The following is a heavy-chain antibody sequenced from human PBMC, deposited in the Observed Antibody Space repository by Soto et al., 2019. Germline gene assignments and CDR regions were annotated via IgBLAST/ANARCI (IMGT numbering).Heavy chain of an antibody. J-gene: IGHJ4*02. CDR2: INPNSGGT. D-gene: IGHD1-26*01. CDR1: GYTFTGYY. V-gene: IGHV1-2*04. Sequence: ASVKVSCKASGYTFTGYYMHWVRQAPGQGLEGMGWINPNSGGTNHAQKFPGWVTMTRDTSISTANMELSRLRSDDTAVYYCARAEATTIPRLDYWGQGTLVTVPS. CDR3: ARAEATTIPRLDY.